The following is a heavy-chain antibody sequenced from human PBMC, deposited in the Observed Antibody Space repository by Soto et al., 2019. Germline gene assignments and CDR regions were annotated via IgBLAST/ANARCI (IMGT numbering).Heavy chain of an antibody. CDR1: GGTLNSYA. CDR3: ARSEYTDLNFYAMDV. V-gene: IGHV1-69*06. D-gene: IGHD1-1*01. Sequence: QVQLVQSGAEVKKPGSSVKVSCKASGGTLNSYAISWVRQAPGQGLDWMGGIIPILGTPQYAQRFQGRVTITADKSTDTVYLEVRSDDTAVYYCARSEYTDLNFYAMDVWGQGTPVTVSS. J-gene: IGHJ6*02. CDR2: IIPILGTP.